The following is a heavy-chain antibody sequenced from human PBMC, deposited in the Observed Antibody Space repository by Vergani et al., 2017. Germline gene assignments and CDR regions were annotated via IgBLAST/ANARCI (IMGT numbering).Heavy chain of an antibody. J-gene: IGHJ3*02. CDR3: ARWDYYGSGSYYSSAFDI. Sequence: QVQLVESGGGVVQPGRSLRLSCAASGFTFSSYGMHWVRQAPGKGMEWVAVISYDGSNKYYADSVKGRFTISRDNSKNTLYLQMNSLRAEDTAVYYCARWDYYGSGSYYSSAFDIWGQGTMVTVSS. CDR2: ISYDGSNK. D-gene: IGHD3-10*01. V-gene: IGHV3-30*03. CDR1: GFTFSSYG.